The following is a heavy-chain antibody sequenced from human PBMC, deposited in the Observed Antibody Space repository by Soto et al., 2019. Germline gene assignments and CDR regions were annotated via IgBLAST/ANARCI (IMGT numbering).Heavy chain of an antibody. CDR2: IYWDDDE. D-gene: IGHD5-18*01. J-gene: IGHJ4*02. CDR1: GLSLTTSGVS. V-gene: IGHV2-5*02. Sequence: QITLKESGPTLVKPTQTLTLTCTFSGLSLTTSGVSVGWIRQPPGKALEWLALIYWDDDERYSPSLSNRLTIXXDTSKNQLVLTMTNMDPVDTGTYYCLHRLTYISDYWGQGTLVTVSS. CDR3: LHRLTYISDY.